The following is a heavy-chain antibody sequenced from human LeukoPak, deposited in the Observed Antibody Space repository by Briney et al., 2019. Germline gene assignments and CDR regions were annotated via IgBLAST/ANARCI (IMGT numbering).Heavy chain of an antibody. Sequence: GGSLRLSCTGSGFTFGDYVMSWVRQAPGKGLEWVAFIKSYTFGGTTAYAASGIGRFTLSSDDSYSIAYLQMNSVKTEDTDVYCCTTYSSRWFRHFDYWRQGTLVSVSS. J-gene: IGHJ4*02. CDR1: GFTFGDYV. CDR2: IKSYTFGGTT. CDR3: TTYSSRWFRHFDY. V-gene: IGHV3-49*04. D-gene: IGHD6-19*01.